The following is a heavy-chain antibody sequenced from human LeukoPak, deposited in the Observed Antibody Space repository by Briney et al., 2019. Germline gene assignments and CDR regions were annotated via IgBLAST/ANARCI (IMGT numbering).Heavy chain of an antibody. CDR3: ARESYDSSGYYIFFDY. V-gene: IGHV3-48*03. Sequence: GGSLRLSCAASGFTFSSYEMNWVRQAPGKGLEWVSYISSSGSTIYYADSVKGRFNISRDNAKNSLYLQMNSLRAEDTAVYYCARESYDSSGYYIFFDYWGQGTLVTVSS. D-gene: IGHD3-22*01. CDR1: GFTFSSYE. CDR2: ISSSGSTI. J-gene: IGHJ4*02.